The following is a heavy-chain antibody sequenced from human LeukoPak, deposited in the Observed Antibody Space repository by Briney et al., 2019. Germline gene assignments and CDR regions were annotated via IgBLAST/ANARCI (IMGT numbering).Heavy chain of an antibody. CDR1: GYSFTSYW. D-gene: IGHD1-26*01. Sequence: GESLKISRKGSGYSFTSYWIGWVRQMPGKGLEWMGIIYPGDSDTRYSPSFQGQVTISANKSISTAYLQWSSLKASDTAMYYCASSSSGIYEWIWFDPWGQGTLVTVSS. CDR2: IYPGDSDT. J-gene: IGHJ5*02. V-gene: IGHV5-51*01. CDR3: ASSSSGIYEWIWFDP.